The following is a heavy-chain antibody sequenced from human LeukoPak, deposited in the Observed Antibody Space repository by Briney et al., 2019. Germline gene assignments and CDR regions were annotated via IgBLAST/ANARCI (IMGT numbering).Heavy chain of an antibody. J-gene: IGHJ4*02. CDR3: ARAISTMVLLAPNRDLERFDC. V-gene: IGHV3-23*01. CDR1: GFTFSSYA. Sequence: GGSLRLSCAASGFTFSSYAMSWVRQAPGKGLEWVSAISGSGGSTYYADSVKGRFTISRDNSKNTLYFQMNSLRGADSAVYYARAISTMVLLAPNRDLERFDCWGQGTLVTVSS. D-gene: IGHD2-8*01. CDR2: ISGSGGST.